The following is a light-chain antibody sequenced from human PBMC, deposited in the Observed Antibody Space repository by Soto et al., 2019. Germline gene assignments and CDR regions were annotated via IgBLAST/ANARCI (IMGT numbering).Light chain of an antibody. CDR3: QQFKSSTWT. V-gene: IGKV1-5*01. Sequence: DIQMTQSPSTLSASVGDRVGITCRASQSIERYLAWYQQKPGKAPNLLIYDASSLERGVPSRFSGRGSGTEFTLTISSLQPDDFATYYCQQFKSSTWTFGQGTKVEIK. CDR2: DAS. CDR1: QSIERY. J-gene: IGKJ1*01.